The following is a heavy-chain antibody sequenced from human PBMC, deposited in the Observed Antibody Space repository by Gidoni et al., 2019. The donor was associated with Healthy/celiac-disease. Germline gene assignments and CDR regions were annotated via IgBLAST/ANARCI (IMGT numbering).Heavy chain of an antibody. CDR2: IYYSGST. J-gene: IGHJ4*02. V-gene: IGHV4-31*03. Sequence: QVQLQESGPGLVKPAQTLSRTCTVSDGSISSGGYYWSWIRQHPGKGLEWIGYIYYSGSTYYTPSLKSRVTISVDTSKNLFSLQLSSVTAADTAVYYCAGTFDSSGLFDYWGQGTLVTVSS. D-gene: IGHD3-22*01. CDR3: AGTFDSSGLFDY. CDR1: DGSISSGGYY.